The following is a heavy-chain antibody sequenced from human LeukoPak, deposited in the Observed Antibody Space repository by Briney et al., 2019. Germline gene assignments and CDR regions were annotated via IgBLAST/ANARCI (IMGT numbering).Heavy chain of an antibody. CDR1: GGTFISYA. CDR2: IIPIFVTA. V-gene: IGHV1-69*01. CDR3: ARGGWSGDSSSWFPSWFDP. Sequence: SVKVSSTASGGTFISYAISWVRQAPGQGLEWMGGIIPIFVTANYAQKFQGRVTITADESTSTAYMELSSLRSEDTAVYYCARGGWSGDSSSWFPSWFDPWGQGTLVTVSS. D-gene: IGHD6-13*01. J-gene: IGHJ5*02.